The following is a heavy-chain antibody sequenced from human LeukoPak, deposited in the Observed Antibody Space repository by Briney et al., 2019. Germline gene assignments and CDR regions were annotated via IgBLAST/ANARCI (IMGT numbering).Heavy chain of an antibody. Sequence: ASVKVSCKASGYTFTSYDINWLRQATGQGLEWMGWMNPNSGNTGYAQKFQGRVTITRNTSISTAYMELSSLRSEDTAVYYCARVHCSSTSCYHFDYWGQGTLVTVSS. CDR2: MNPNSGNT. V-gene: IGHV1-8*03. J-gene: IGHJ4*02. D-gene: IGHD2-2*01. CDR1: GYTFTSYD. CDR3: ARVHCSSTSCYHFDY.